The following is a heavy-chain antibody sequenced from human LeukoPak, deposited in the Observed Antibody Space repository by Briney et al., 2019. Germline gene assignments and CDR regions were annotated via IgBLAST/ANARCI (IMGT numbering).Heavy chain of an antibody. CDR2: ISSSSSYI. D-gene: IGHD3-3*01. V-gene: IGHV3-21*01. CDR3: ARGSSGGVRFLEWLLFMDY. CDR1: GFTFSSYS. Sequence: GGSLRLSCAASGFTFSSYSMNWVRQAPGKGLEWVSSISSSSSYIYYADSVKGRFTISRDNAKNSLYLQMNSLRAEDTAVYYCARGSSGGVRFLEWLLFMDYWGQGTLVTVSS. J-gene: IGHJ4*02.